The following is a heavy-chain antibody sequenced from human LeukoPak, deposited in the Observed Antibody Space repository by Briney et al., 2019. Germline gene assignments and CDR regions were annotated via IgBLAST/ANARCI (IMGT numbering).Heavy chain of an antibody. Sequence: GGSLRLSCAASGFTFSSYGMHWVRQAPGKGLEWVAFIRYDGSNKYYADSVKGRFTISRDNSKNTLYLQMNSLRAEDTAVYYCAKEHYDSATDWFDPWGQGTLVTVSS. V-gene: IGHV3-30*02. CDR2: IRYDGSNK. D-gene: IGHD3-3*01. CDR3: AKEHYDSATDWFDP. J-gene: IGHJ5*02. CDR1: GFTFSSYG.